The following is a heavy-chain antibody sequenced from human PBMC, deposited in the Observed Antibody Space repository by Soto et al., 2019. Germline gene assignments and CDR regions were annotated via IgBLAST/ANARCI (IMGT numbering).Heavy chain of an antibody. V-gene: IGHV3-30-3*01. D-gene: IGHD3-22*01. CDR2: ISYDGSNK. CDR3: ARDYDSGRYYWGFDY. CDR1: GFTFSSYA. J-gene: IGHJ4*02. Sequence: QVQLVESGGGVVQPGRSLRLSCAASGFTFSSYAMHWVRQAPGKGLEWVAVISYDGSNKYYADSVKGRFTISRDNSKNTLYLQMNSLRAEDTAVYYCARDYDSGRYYWGFDYWGQGTLVTVFS.